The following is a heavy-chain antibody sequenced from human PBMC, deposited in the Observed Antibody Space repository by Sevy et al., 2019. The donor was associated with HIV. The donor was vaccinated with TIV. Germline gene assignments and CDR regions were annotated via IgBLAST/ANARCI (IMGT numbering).Heavy chain of an antibody. CDR2: IYYSGST. CDR1: GGSISSGGYY. D-gene: IGHD3-3*01. Sequence: SETLSLTCTVSGGSISSGGYYWSWIRQHPGKGLEWIGYIYYSGSTYYNPSLKSRVTISVDTSKNQFPLKLSFVTAADTAVYYCAREEERSAIFGVVGAFDIWGQGTMVTVSS. J-gene: IGHJ3*02. CDR3: AREEERSAIFGVVGAFDI. V-gene: IGHV4-31*03.